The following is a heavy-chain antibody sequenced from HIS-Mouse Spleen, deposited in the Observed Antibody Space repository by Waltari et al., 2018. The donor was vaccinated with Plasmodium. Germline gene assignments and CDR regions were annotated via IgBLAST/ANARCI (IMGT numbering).Heavy chain of an antibody. V-gene: IGHV4-34*02. CDR3: ASSGSGSYYY. J-gene: IGHJ4*02. Sequence: QVQLQQWGAGLLKPSESLSLTCAVDGGSFSGYHWGWIRQPPGKGLGWIGEINHSGSTNYNPSLKRRVNISVDTSKNQFSLKLSSVTAADTAVYYCASSGSGSYYYWGQGTLVTVSS. CDR2: INHSGST. D-gene: IGHD3-10*01. CDR1: GGSFSGYH.